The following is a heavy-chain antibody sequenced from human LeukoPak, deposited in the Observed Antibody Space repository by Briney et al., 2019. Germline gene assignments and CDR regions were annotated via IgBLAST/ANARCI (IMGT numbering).Heavy chain of an antibody. Sequence: GGSLRLSCAASGFTFSDYYMSWIRQAPGKGLEWVSYISSSGSTIYYADPVKGRFTISRDNAKNSLYLQMNSLRAEDTAVYYCARVAYGYCSGGSCYSATHFDLWGRGTLVTVSS. D-gene: IGHD2-15*01. CDR1: GFTFSDYY. CDR2: ISSSGSTI. CDR3: ARVAYGYCSGGSCYSATHFDL. V-gene: IGHV3-11*04. J-gene: IGHJ2*01.